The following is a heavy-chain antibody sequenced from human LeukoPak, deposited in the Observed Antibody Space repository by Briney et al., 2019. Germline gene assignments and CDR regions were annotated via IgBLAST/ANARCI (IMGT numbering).Heavy chain of an antibody. CDR2: ISGSGDST. J-gene: IGHJ5*02. D-gene: IGHD3-10*01. V-gene: IGHV3-23*01. CDR3: AKALDGSGSYYKGSS. Sequence: GGSRRLSCAASGFTSSTSAMNWVRQAPGKGLEWVSTISGSGDSTYSADSVKGRFTISRDNSRNTLYLQMNSLRAEDTAVYYCAKALDGSGSYYKGSSWGQGTLVTVSS. CDR1: GFTSSTSA.